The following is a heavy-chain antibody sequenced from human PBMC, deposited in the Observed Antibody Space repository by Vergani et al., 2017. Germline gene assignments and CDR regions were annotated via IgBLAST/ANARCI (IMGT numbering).Heavy chain of an antibody. CDR3: ARENYYDSSGYDY. Sequence: QVQLVESGGGVVQPGRSLRLSCAASGFTFSSYAMHWVRQAPGKGLEWVAVISYDGSNKYYADSVKGRFTISRDNYKNTLYLQMNSLRAEDTAVYYCARENYYDSSGYDYWGQGTLVTVSS. CDR1: GFTFSSYA. J-gene: IGHJ4*02. V-gene: IGHV3-30-3*01. D-gene: IGHD3-22*01. CDR2: ISYDGSNK.